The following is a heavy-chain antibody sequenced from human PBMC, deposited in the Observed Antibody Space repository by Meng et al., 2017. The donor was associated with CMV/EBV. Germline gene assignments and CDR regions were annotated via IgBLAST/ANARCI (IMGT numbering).Heavy chain of an antibody. CDR1: GGSISSSSYY. Sequence: SETLSLTCTVSGGSISSSSYYWGWIRQPPGKGLEWIGSIYYSGSTYYNPSLKSRVTISVDTSKNQFSLKLSSVTAADMAVYYCASLPNTAMVSWLDYWGQGTLVTVSS. V-gene: IGHV4-39*07. CDR2: IYYSGST. CDR3: ASLPNTAMVSWLDY. J-gene: IGHJ4*02. D-gene: IGHD5-18*01.